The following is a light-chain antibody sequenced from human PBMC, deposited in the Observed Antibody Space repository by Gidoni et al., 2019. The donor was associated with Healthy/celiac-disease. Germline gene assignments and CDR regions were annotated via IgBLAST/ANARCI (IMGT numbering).Light chain of an antibody. CDR1: QSVSSSY. CDR3: QQYAGVTWT. Sequence: EIVLTQSPGTLSLSPGERATLSCRASQSVSSSYLVWYQQKPGQAPRLLIYGASSRATGIPDRFSGSGSGTDFTLTISRLEPEDFAVYYCQQYAGVTWTFGQGTKVEIK. J-gene: IGKJ1*01. V-gene: IGKV3-20*01. CDR2: GAS.